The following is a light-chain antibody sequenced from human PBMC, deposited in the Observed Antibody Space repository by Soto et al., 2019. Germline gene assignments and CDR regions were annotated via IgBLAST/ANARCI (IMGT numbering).Light chain of an antibody. CDR2: DVT. CDR3: NSYTSSSTLV. CDR1: SSDVGGYNY. V-gene: IGLV2-14*01. J-gene: IGLJ1*01. Sequence: QSALTQPASVSGSPGQSITISCTGTSSDVGGYNYVSWYQQHPGKAPKLIIYDVTNRPSGVSNRFSGSKSGNTASLTISGLQGEDEADYYCNSYTSSSTLVFGTGTKVTVL.